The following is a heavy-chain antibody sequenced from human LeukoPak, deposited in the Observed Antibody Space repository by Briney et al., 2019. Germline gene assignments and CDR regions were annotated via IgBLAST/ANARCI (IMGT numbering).Heavy chain of an antibody. CDR1: GFTFYTYA. D-gene: IGHD1-26*01. J-gene: IGHJ4*02. Sequence: GGSLRLSCAASGFTFYTYAMSWVRQAPGKGLEWVSAISGSGDSTNYADSVKGRFTISRDNSKNTLYLQMNSLRSEDTAIYYCARDLRIVSGSYLDYWGQGTLVTVSS. CDR2: ISGSGDST. V-gene: IGHV3-23*01. CDR3: ARDLRIVSGSYLDY.